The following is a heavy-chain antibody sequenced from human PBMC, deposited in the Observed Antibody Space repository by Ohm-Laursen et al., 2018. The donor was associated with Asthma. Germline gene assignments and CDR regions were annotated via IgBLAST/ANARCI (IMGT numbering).Heavy chain of an antibody. Sequence: SETLSLTCTLSGASFSTYYWGWIRQPPGKGLEWIGYIYSTGSTNYNPSLESRVTISIDTSTNQFSLKLSSVTAADTAVYYCARDYGGNGAAFDIWGQGTMVTVSS. CDR3: ARDYGGNGAAFDI. D-gene: IGHD4-23*01. V-gene: IGHV4-59*01. CDR2: IYSTGST. CDR1: GASFSTYY. J-gene: IGHJ3*02.